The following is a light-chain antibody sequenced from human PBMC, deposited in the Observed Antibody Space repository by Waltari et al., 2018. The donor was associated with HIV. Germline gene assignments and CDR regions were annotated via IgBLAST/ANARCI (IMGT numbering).Light chain of an antibody. CDR1: ILGDTY. CDR3: QAWDSSSAVV. CDR2: QSS. V-gene: IGLV3-1*01. Sequence: SYELTQSPSVSVSPGQTASITCSGDILGDTYVSWYQQKPGQSPVLVIYQSSKRPSEIPERFSGSNSGDTATLTISGTQAVDEADYYCQAWDSSSAVVFGGGTKLTVL. J-gene: IGLJ2*01.